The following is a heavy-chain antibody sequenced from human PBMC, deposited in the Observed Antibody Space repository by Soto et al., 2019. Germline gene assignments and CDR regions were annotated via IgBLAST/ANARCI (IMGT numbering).Heavy chain of an antibody. D-gene: IGHD3-22*01. J-gene: IGHJ3*02. CDR2: IYWDDDK. V-gene: IGHV2-5*02. CDR1: GFSLSTSGVG. CDR3: AHSDEAYYYERDDAFDI. Sequence: QITLKESGPPLVKPTQTLTLTCTFSGFSLSTSGVGVGWIRQPPGKALEWLALIYWDDDKRYSPSLKSRLTITKDTSKNQVVLTMTNMDPVDTATYSCAHSDEAYYYERDDAFDIWDQGTMVTVSS.